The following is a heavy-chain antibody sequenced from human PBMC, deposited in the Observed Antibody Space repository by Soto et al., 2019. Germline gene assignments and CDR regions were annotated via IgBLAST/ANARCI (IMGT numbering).Heavy chain of an antibody. D-gene: IGHD4-17*01. CDR3: ARRGTHMTTPEGFDP. J-gene: IGHJ5*02. Sequence: SETLSLTCTVSGGSISSGGYYWSWIRQHPGKGLEWIGYIYYSGSTYYNPSLKSRVTISVDTSKNQFSLKLSSVTAADTAVYYCARRGTHMTTPEGFDPWGQGTLVTVSS. V-gene: IGHV4-31*03. CDR1: GGSISSGGYY. CDR2: IYYSGST.